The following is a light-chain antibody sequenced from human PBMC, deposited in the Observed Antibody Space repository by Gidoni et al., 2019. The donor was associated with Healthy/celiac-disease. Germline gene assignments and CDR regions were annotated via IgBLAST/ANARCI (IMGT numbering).Light chain of an antibody. V-gene: IGKV3-11*01. CDR2: DAY. J-gene: IGKJ5*01. Sequence: EIVLTQFPATLSLSPGERATLSCSAIQSDSSYLAWYQQSSGQAPRLLFDDAYTRATGIPARFSGSGSGADFTLTISRLAPEDFAVYYCQQRSNWITLGQGTRLEIK. CDR3: QQRSNWIT. CDR1: QSDSSY.